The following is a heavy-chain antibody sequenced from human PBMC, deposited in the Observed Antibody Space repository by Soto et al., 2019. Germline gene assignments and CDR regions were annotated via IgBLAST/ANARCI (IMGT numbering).Heavy chain of an antibody. J-gene: IGHJ2*01. CDR1: GCTFSSYA. V-gene: IGHV1-69*13. CDR2: IIPIFGTA. Sequence: SVKVSCKASGCTFSSYAISWVRQAPGQGLEWMGGIIPIFGTANYAQKFQGRVTITADESTSTAYMELSSLRSEDTAVYYCARSIVVVITTLDWYFDLWGRGTLVNVSS. D-gene: IGHD3-22*01. CDR3: ARSIVVVITTLDWYFDL.